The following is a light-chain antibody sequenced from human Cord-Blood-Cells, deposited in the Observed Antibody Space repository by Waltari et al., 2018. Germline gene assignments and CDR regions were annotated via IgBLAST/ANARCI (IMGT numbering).Light chain of an antibody. CDR2: QDS. CDR1: KLGDKY. V-gene: IGLV3-1*01. CDR3: QAWDSSVV. J-gene: IGLJ2*01. Sequence: SYELTQPPSVSVSPGQTASITCSGDKLGDKYACWYQQKQCQSPVLVIYQDSKRPSGIPDRFSGSNSGNTATLTISGTQAMDEADYYCQAWDSSVVFGGGTKLTVL.